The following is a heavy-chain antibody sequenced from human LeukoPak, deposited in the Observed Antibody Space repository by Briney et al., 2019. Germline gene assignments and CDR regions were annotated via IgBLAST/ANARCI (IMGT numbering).Heavy chain of an antibody. D-gene: IGHD3-22*01. CDR3: ARAHAPGDYYDSSGYYYPYYFDY. CDR2: ISSSSSTI. V-gene: IGHV3-48*01. CDR1: GFTFSSYE. Sequence: GGSLRLSCAASGFTFSSYEMNWVRQAPGKGLEWVSYISSSSSTIYYADSVKGRFTISRDNAKNSLYLQVNSLRAEDTAVYYCARAHAPGDYYDSSGYYYPYYFDYWGQGTLVTVSS. J-gene: IGHJ4*02.